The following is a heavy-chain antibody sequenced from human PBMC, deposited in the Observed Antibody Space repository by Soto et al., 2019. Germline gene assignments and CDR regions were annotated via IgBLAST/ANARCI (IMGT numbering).Heavy chain of an antibody. CDR3: ARALVGYDSRWFDP. Sequence: SETLSLTCTVSGGSISSYYWSWIRQPAGKGLEWIGRIYTSGSTNYNPSLKSRVTMSVDTSKNRFSLKLSSVTAADTAVYYCARALVGYDSRWFDPWGQGTLVTVSS. D-gene: IGHD3-22*01. J-gene: IGHJ5*02. CDR2: IYTSGST. V-gene: IGHV4-4*07. CDR1: GGSISSYY.